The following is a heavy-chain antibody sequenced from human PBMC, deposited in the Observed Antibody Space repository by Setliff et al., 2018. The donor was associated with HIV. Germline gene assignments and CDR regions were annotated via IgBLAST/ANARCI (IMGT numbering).Heavy chain of an antibody. V-gene: IGHV3-21*01. D-gene: IGHD2-2*01. J-gene: IGHJ6*03. CDR1: GFTFSSYS. CDR2: ISSSGSYI. CDR3: ARDHRPAAPLGYYYYMDV. Sequence: GGSLRLSCAASGFTFSSYSMNWVRQAPGKGLEWVSSISSSGSYIYYADSVKGRFTISRDNAKNSLYLQMNSLRAEDTAVYYCARDHRPAAPLGYYYYMDVWGKGTTVTVSS.